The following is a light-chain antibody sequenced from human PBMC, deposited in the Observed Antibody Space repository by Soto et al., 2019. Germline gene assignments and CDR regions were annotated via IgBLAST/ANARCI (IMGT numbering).Light chain of an antibody. V-gene: IGKV3-11*01. Sequence: EVVLTQSPATLSLSPGERATLSCRASQIVSSYLAWYQQKPGQAPRLLIYDASNRATGIPARFSGSGSGTDFTLTISTLEPEDFAVYYCQHRSDWPPTFGQGTKLEIK. J-gene: IGKJ2*01. CDR1: QIVSSY. CDR3: QHRSDWPPT. CDR2: DAS.